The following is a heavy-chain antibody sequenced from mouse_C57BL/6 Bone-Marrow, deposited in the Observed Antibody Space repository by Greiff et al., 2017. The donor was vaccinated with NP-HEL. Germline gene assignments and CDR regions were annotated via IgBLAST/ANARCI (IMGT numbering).Heavy chain of an antibody. CDR3: ARPLSQAWFAY. CDR2: ISNGGGST. J-gene: IGHJ3*01. Sequence: EVHLVESGGGLVQPGGSLKLSCAASGFTFSDYYMYWVRQTPEKRLEWVAYISNGGGSTYYPDTVKGRFTISRDNAKNTLYLQMSRLKSEDTAMYYCARPLSQAWFAYWGQGTLVTVSA. CDR1: GFTFSDYY. V-gene: IGHV5-12*01.